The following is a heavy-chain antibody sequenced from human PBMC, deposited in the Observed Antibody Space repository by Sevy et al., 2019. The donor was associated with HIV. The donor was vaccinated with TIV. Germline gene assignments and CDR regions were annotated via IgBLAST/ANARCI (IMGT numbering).Heavy chain of an antibody. J-gene: IGHJ4*02. CDR2: ISYDGSNK. V-gene: IGHV3-30-3*01. D-gene: IGHD6-19*01. CDR3: ARDLQQWLVRGNYFDY. CDR1: GFTFSSYA. Sequence: GGSLRLSCAASGFTFSSYAMHWVRQAPGKGLEGVAVISYDGSNKYYADSVKGRFTISRDNSKNTLYLQMNSLRAEDTAVYYCARDLQQWLVRGNYFDYWGQGTLVTVSS.